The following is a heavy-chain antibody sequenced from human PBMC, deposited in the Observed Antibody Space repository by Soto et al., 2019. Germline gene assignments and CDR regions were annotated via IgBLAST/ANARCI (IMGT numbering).Heavy chain of an antibody. CDR2: IDPSDCHI. V-gene: IGHV5-10-1*01. CDR3: ARPYYDSSGYYSV. CDR1: GSRLTSYW. J-gene: IGHJ4*02. D-gene: IGHD3-22*01. Sequence: GESLNISCKGSGSRLTSYWISWVRQMLGKGLGRMGRIDPSDCHINHSPSFQGHVTLSADKPIRTAYLQWRSLKASDTTLYYCARPYYDSSGYYSVWGQGTLVTVSS.